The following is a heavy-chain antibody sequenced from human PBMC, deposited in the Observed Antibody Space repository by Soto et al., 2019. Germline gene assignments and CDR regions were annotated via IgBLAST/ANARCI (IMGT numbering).Heavy chain of an antibody. Sequence: ASVKVSCKASGYAFTSYDINWVRQATGQGLEWMGWMNPNSGNTGYAQKFQGRVTMTRNTSISTAYMELSSLRSEDTAVYYCARGATRGSSYYFDYWGQGTLVTVSS. D-gene: IGHD6-6*01. J-gene: IGHJ4*02. CDR2: MNPNSGNT. V-gene: IGHV1-8*01. CDR3: ARGATRGSSYYFDY. CDR1: GYAFTSYD.